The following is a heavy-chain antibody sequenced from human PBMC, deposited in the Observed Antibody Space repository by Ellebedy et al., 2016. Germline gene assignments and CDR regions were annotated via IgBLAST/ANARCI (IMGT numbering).Heavy chain of an antibody. D-gene: IGHD6-19*01. CDR3: ARARGYSSGWYFDY. V-gene: IGHV3-21*01. J-gene: IGHJ4*02. CDR1: GFTFSSYS. Sequence: GGSLRLSCAASGFTFSSYSMNWVRQAPGKGLEWVSSISSSSSYIYYADSVKGRFTISRDNAKNSRYLQMNSLRAEDTAVYYCARARGYSSGWYFDYWGQGTLVTVSS. CDR2: ISSSSSYI.